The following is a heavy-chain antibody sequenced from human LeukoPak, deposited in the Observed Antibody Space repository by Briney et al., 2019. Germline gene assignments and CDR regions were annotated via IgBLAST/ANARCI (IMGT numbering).Heavy chain of an antibody. CDR1: GFTFSSYG. CDR2: ISYDGSNK. D-gene: IGHD3-10*01. Sequence: GRSLRLSCAASGFTFSSYGMHWVRQAPGKGLEWVAVISYDGSNKYYADSVKGRFTISRDNSKNTLYLQMNSLRAEDTAVYYCAKDLFELYPFLHGSGSDYWGQGTLVTVSS. V-gene: IGHV3-30*18. CDR3: AKDLFELYPFLHGSGSDY. J-gene: IGHJ4*02.